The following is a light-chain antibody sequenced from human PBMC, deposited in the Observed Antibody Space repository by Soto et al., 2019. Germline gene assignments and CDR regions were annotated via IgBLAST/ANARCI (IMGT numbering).Light chain of an antibody. CDR2: GAS. CDR3: QQYNYWPPLT. V-gene: IGKV3-15*01. J-gene: IGKJ4*01. Sequence: EIVMTQSPATLSVSPGERATLSCRASQSVSNNLAWYQQKPGQAPRLLIYGASTRATGIPDRFSGSGSGTEFTLTISSRQSEDFAVYYCQQYNYWPPLTFGGGTKVEIK. CDR1: QSVSNN.